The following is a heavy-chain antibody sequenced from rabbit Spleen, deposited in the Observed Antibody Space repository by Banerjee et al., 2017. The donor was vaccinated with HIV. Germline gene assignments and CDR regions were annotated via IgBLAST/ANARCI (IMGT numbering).Heavy chain of an antibody. D-gene: IGHD2-1*01. V-gene: IGHV1S43*01. Sequence: QEQLEESGGGLVKPGASLTLTCKASGFSFSSGYYISWVRQAPGKGLEWIGCIGTGSGSTWYANWAKGRFTISSHNAQNTLYLQVSSLTAADTATYFCVRDQAGDADYGPYYLNLWGPGTLVTVS. CDR3: VRDQAGDADYGPYYLNL. CDR2: IGTGSGST. J-gene: IGHJ4*01. CDR1: GFSFSSGYY.